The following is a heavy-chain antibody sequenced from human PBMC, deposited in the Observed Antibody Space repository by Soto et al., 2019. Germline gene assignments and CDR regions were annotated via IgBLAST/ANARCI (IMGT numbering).Heavy chain of an antibody. CDR2: INHSGST. D-gene: IGHD3-9*01. J-gene: IGHJ4*02. V-gene: IGHV4-34*01. CDR1: GGSFSGYY. Sequence: QVQLQQWGAGLLKPSETLSLTCAVYGGSFSGYYWSWIRQPPGKGLEWIGEINHSGSTNYNPSLKSRVPISVDTSKNQFSLKLSSVTAADTAVYYCASDYDILTGYYPTFDYWGQGTLVTVSS. CDR3: ASDYDILTGYYPTFDY.